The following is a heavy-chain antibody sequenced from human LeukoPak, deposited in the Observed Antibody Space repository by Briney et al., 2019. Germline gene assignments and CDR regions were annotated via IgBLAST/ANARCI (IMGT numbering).Heavy chain of an antibody. Sequence: SETLSLTCTVSGGSISSYYWSWIRQPPGKGLEWIGYIYYSGSTNYNPSLKSRVTISVDTPKNQFSLKLSSVTAADTAVYYCARVILGSLDYWGQGTLVTVSS. CDR3: ARVILGSLDY. D-gene: IGHD2/OR15-2a*01. V-gene: IGHV4-59*01. CDR1: GGSISSYY. CDR2: IYYSGST. J-gene: IGHJ4*02.